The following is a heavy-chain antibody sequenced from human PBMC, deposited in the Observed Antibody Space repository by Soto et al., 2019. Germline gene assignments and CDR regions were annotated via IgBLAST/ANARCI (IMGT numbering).Heavy chain of an antibody. V-gene: IGHV3-23*01. CDR2: ISESGANT. CDR1: QFSLSGSV. J-gene: IGHJ6*02. CDR3: AEFAVRLSNSGVDF. Sequence: QPGWSLRLSCTASQFSLSGSVIYWVRQAPGKGLEWVSAISESGANTNYADSVKGRFTTSIDNSKNTVYLEMNSLRGDDTARYFCAEFAVRLSNSGVDFRGHRTTVTLS. D-gene: IGHD4-17*01.